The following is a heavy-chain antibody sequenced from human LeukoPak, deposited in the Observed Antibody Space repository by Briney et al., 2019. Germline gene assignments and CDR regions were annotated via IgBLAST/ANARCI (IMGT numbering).Heavy chain of an antibody. D-gene: IGHD6-6*01. CDR2: IIPIFGTA. V-gene: IGHV1-69*13. J-gene: IGHJ6*02. Sequence: ASVKVSCRASGGALNSYGISWVRQAPGQGLEWMGGIIPIFGTANYAQKFQGRVTITADESTSTAYMELSSLRSEDTAVYYCARGRGEAARPNGMDVWGQGTTVTVSS. CDR3: ARGRGEAARPNGMDV. CDR1: GGALNSYG.